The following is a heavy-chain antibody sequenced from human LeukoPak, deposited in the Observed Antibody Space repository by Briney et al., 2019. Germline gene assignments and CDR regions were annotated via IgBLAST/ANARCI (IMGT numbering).Heavy chain of an antibody. CDR3: ARDPAMVRGFDAFDI. J-gene: IGHJ3*02. Sequence: GGSLRLSCAASGFTFSSYSMNWVRQDSGKGLEWVSSISSSSSYIYYADSVKGRFTISRDNAKNSLYLQMNSLRAEDTAVYYCARDPAMVRGFDAFDIWGQGTMVTVSS. D-gene: IGHD3-10*01. CDR2: ISSSSSYI. V-gene: IGHV3-21*01. CDR1: GFTFSSYS.